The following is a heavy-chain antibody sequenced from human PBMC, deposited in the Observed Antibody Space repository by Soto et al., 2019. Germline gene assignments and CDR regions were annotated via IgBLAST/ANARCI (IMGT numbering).Heavy chain of an antibody. CDR3: ARDGVREGYCSSTSCFWFDY. V-gene: IGHV3-64*01. Sequence: GGSLRLSCAASGFTFSSYAMHWVRQAPGKGLEYVSAISSNGGSTYYANSVKGRFTISRDNSKNTLYLQMGSLRAEDMAVYYCARDGVREGYCSSTSCFWFDYWGQGTLVTVSS. J-gene: IGHJ4*02. CDR2: ISSNGGST. CDR1: GFTFSSYA. D-gene: IGHD2-2*01.